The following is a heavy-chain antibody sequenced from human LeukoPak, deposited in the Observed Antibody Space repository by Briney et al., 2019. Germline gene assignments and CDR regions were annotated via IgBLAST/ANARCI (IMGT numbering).Heavy chain of an antibody. CDR3: ARAYYDSSGYYYLFPLNYYYYMDV. CDR2: ISAYNGNT. J-gene: IGHJ6*03. D-gene: IGHD3-22*01. V-gene: IGHV1-18*01. CDR1: GYTFTSYG. Sequence: GASVKVSCKASGYTFTSYGISWVRQAPGQGLEWMGWISAYNGNTNYAQKLQGRVTMTTDTSTGTAYMELRSLRSDDTAVYYCARAYYDSSGYYYLFPLNYYYYMDVWGKGTTVTVSS.